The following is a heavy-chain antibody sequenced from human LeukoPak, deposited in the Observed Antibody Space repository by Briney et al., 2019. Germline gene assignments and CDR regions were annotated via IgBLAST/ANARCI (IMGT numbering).Heavy chain of an antibody. D-gene: IGHD3-10*01. Sequence: PSETLSLTCTVSGGSISSYYWSWIRQPAGKGLEWIGRIYTSGCTNYNPSLKSRVTMSVDTSKNQFSLKLSSVTAADTAVYYCARDRTLGRVRDAFDIWGQGTMVTVSS. CDR2: IYTSGCT. CDR3: ARDRTLGRVRDAFDI. V-gene: IGHV4-4*07. J-gene: IGHJ3*02. CDR1: GGSISSYY.